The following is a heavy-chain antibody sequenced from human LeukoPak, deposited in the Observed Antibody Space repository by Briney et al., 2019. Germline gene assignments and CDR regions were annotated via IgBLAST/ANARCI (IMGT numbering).Heavy chain of an antibody. V-gene: IGHV3-11*01. CDR2: ISISGSTI. Sequence: PGGSLRLSCAASGFTFTDYFMNWIRQAPGKGLESVSSISISGSTIYYADSVKGRFTISRDNAKNSLYLQMNSLRAEDTAVYYCARSSDSSSLQYFQHWGQGTLVTVSS. D-gene: IGHD6-6*01. J-gene: IGHJ1*01. CDR1: GFTFTDYF. CDR3: ARSSDSSSLQYFQH.